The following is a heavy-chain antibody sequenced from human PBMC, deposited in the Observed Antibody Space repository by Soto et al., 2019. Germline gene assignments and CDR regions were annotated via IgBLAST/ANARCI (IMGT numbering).Heavy chain of an antibody. CDR3: ARRLFVRGTLGYYDY. D-gene: IGHD3-10*02. CDR1: NDSIRSDNW. Sequence: QVHLQESGPGLVKPSETLSLTCSVSNDSIRSDNWWSWVRQPPGKGLEWIGEIFHSGSSNNNPSLKSRVTLSVDKPKTEFSLKLNSVTAADTAVYYCARRLFVRGTLGYYDYWGQGTLDTVSS. J-gene: IGHJ4*02. CDR2: IFHSGSS. V-gene: IGHV4-4*02.